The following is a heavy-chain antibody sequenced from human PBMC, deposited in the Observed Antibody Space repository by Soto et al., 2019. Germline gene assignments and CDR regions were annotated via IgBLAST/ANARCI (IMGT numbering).Heavy chain of an antibody. D-gene: IGHD3-3*01. CDR2: ISGRGGRT. CDR3: AKAGAFWTYYVDF. J-gene: IGHJ4*02. CDR1: GFTFSSYA. V-gene: IGHV3-23*01. Sequence: EVQLLESGGGLVQPGGSLRLSCAASGFTFSSYAMSWVRQAPGKGLEWVSGISGRGGRTHYADSVKGRITISRDNAKNTLYLQMNSLRAEDTAVSDCAKAGAFWTYYVDFWCKGTLVTVSS.